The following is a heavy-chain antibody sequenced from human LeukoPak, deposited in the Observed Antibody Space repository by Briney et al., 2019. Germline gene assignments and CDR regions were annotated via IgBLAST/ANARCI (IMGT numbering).Heavy chain of an antibody. Sequence: PGRSLRLSCAASGFTFSSYGMHWVRQAPGKGLEWVAVISYDGSNKYYADSVKGRFTISRDNSKNTLYLQMNSLRAEDTAVYYCARDGGIAAAASLFDYWGQGTLVTVSS. V-gene: IGHV3-30*03. J-gene: IGHJ4*02. CDR2: ISYDGSNK. D-gene: IGHD6-13*01. CDR3: ARDGGIAAAASLFDY. CDR1: GFTFSSYG.